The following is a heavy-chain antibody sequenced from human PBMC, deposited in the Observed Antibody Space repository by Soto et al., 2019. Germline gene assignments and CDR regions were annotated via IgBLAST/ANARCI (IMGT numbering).Heavy chain of an antibody. V-gene: IGHV3-11*05. Sequence: GGSLRLSCAASGFTFSDYDMSWIRQAPGKGLEWVSYIGSSSSYTNYADSVKGRFTISRDSAKNSLYLQMNSLRAEDTAVYCCARDADILTGSDAFDIWGHGTMVTVS. CDR1: GFTFSDYD. D-gene: IGHD3-9*01. CDR3: ARDADILTGSDAFDI. CDR2: IGSSSSYT. J-gene: IGHJ3*02.